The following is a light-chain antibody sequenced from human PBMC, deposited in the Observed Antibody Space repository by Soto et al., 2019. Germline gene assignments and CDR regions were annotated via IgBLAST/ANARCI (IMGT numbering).Light chain of an antibody. CDR3: SSYTSSDTPYV. CDR1: SSDVGDYKY. Sequence: QSALTQPASVSGSPGQSITISCTGTSSDVGDYKYVSWYQQHPDKAPKLIIFVNSNQPSGISNRFSASQSGNTASLTISGLQAEAESDYYCSSYTSSDTPYVFGTGTKLNVL. CDR2: VNS. V-gene: IGLV2-14*01. J-gene: IGLJ1*01.